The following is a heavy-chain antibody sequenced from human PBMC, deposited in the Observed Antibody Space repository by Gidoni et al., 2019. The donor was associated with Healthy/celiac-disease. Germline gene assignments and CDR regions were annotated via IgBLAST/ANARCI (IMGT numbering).Heavy chain of an antibody. CDR3: ARDGCIQLGLRGMDV. V-gene: IGHV1-3*01. CDR2: INAGNGNK. Sequence: VQLVQSGAAVKKPGASVKVSCKASGYTFPSYAMHWVRQSPGQRREWMGWINAGNGNKKDAQKFKGRATITRDTSASTAYMELSSLRSEDTAVYYCARDGCIQLGLRGMDVWGQGTTVTVSS. J-gene: IGHJ6*02. D-gene: IGHD5-18*01. CDR1: GYTFPSYA.